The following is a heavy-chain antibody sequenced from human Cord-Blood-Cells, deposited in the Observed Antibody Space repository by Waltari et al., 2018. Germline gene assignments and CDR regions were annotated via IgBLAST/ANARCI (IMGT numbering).Heavy chain of an antibody. V-gene: IGHV1-24*01. CDR2: FDPEDGET. D-gene: IGHD3-22*01. CDR3: ATEAPDSSGYYYWFDP. CDR1: GYTLTQLS. J-gene: IGHJ5*02. Sequence: QVPLVQSGAAVKKPGASVKVSCKVSGYTLTQLSMHWVRQAPGKGLEWMGGFDPEDGETIYAQKFQGRVTMTEDTSTDTAYMELSSLRSEDTAVYYCATEAPDSSGYYYWFDPWGQGTLVTVSS.